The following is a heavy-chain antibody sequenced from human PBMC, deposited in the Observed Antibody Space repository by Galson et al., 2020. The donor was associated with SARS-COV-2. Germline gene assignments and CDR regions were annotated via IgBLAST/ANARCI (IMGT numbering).Heavy chain of an antibody. J-gene: IGHJ4*02. CDR3: AKRIVGAFDY. Sequence: GGSLRLSCAASGFTFSSYAMSWVRQAPGKGLEWVSVITGSGGNTNYADSVKGRCTISTHNSKNTLYLQMNSLTAEDTAVYYCAKRIVGAFDYWGQGTLVTVCS. CDR1: GFTFSSYA. D-gene: IGHD1-26*01. V-gene: IGHV3-23*01. CDR2: ITGSGGNT.